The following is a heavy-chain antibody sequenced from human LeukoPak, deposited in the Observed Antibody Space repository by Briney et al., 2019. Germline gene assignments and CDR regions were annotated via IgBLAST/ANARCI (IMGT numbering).Heavy chain of an antibody. J-gene: IGHJ4*02. CDR3: ARSKSTSPTYYFDY. CDR2: IYPGDSDP. D-gene: IGHD5/OR15-5a*01. CDR1: GYTFTNYW. Sequence: GESLKISCQTSGYTFTNYWIGWVRQMPGKGLEWVGIIYPGDSDPRYSPSFQGQVTISADKSISTAYLQWSSLKASDTAMYYCARSKSTSPTYYFDYWGQGTLATVSS. V-gene: IGHV5-51*01.